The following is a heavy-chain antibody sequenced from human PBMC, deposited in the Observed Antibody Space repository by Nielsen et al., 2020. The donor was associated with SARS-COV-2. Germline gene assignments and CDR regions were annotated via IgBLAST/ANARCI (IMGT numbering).Heavy chain of an antibody. J-gene: IGHJ6*03. CDR3: ARDRGLGSSSWYHLYYYYYYMDV. CDR2: ISYDGSNK. CDR1: GFTFSSYA. V-gene: IGHV3-30-3*01. Sequence: GESLKISCAASGFTFSSYAMHWVRQAPGKGLEWVAVISYDGSNKYYADSVKGRFTISRDNSRNTLYLQMNSLRAEDTAVYYCARDRGLGSSSWYHLYYYYYYMDVWGKGTTVTVSS. D-gene: IGHD6-13*01.